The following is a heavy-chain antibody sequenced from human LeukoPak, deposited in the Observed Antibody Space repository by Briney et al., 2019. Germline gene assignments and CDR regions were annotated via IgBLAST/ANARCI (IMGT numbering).Heavy chain of an antibody. V-gene: IGHV1-46*01. D-gene: IGHD3-10*01. CDR3: ARNYYGSGSLSPGFMDY. J-gene: IGHJ4*02. CDR2: INPSGGST. Sequence: ASVKVSCKASGYTFTGYYMHWVRQAPGQGLEWMGVINPSGGSTSYAQKFQGRVTMTRDMSTSTVYMELSSLRSEDTAVYYCARNYYGSGSLSPGFMDYWGQGTLVTVSS. CDR1: GYTFTGYY.